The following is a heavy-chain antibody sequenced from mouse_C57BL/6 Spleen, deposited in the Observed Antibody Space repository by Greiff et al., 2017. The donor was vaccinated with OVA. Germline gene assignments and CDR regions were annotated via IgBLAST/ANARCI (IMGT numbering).Heavy chain of an antibody. CDR2: INPSSGYT. D-gene: IGHD1-1*02. CDR3: ARDEYGPAY. Sequence: QVHVKQSGAELARPGASVKMSCKASGYTFTSYTMHWVKQRPGQGLEWIGYINPSSGYTKYNQKFKDKATLTADKSSSTAYMQLSSLTSEDSAVYYCARDEYGPAYWGQGTLVTVSA. V-gene: IGHV1-4*01. J-gene: IGHJ3*01. CDR1: GYTFTSYT.